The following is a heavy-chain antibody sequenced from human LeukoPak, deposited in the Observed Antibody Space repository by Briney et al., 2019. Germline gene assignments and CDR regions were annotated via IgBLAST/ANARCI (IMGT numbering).Heavy chain of an antibody. CDR1: GFTFSSYT. CDR3: AREIHLDY. V-gene: IGHV3-21*01. Sequence: GGSLRLSCAASGFTFSSYTMNWVRQAPGKALEWVSSISSSSYIYYADSVKGRFTISRDNAKNSLYLQMNSLRAEDTAVYYCAREIHLDYWGQGTLVTVSS. J-gene: IGHJ4*02. CDR2: ISSSSYI.